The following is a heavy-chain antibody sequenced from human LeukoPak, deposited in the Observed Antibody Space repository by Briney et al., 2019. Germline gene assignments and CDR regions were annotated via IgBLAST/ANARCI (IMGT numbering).Heavy chain of an antibody. J-gene: IGHJ4*02. V-gene: IGHV3-30*04. CDR1: GFTFSSYA. Sequence: GRPLRLSCAASGFTFSSYAMHWVRQAPGKGLEWVAVISYDGSNKYYADSVKGRFTISRDNSKNTLFLQMNSLRADDTAIYYCAKRDFWGQGTLVTVSS. CDR3: AKRDF. CDR2: ISYDGSNK.